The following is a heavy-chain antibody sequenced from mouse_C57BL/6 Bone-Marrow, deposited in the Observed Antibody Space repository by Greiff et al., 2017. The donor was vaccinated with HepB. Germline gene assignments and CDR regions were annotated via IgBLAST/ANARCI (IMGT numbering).Heavy chain of an antibody. CDR1: GYTFSSYW. D-gene: IGHD3-3*01. CDR2: IDPADGDT. J-gene: IGHJ2*01. V-gene: IGHV1-59*01. Sequence: VQLQQPGAELVRPGTSVKLSCKASGYTFSSYWMNWVKQRPGKGLEWIGVIDPADGDTNYNQKLKGKATLTVDTSSSTAYMQLSSLTSEDSAVYYCARKHYDNSNGWSFDYWGQGTTLTVSS. CDR3: ARKHYDNSNGWSFDY.